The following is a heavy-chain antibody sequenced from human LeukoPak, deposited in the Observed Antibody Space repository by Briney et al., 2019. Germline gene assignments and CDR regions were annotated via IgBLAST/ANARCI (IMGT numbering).Heavy chain of an antibody. D-gene: IGHD6-19*01. Sequence: ASVKVSCKASGGTFSSYAISWVRQAPGQGLEWMGWINGYNGKINYAQKVQGRVTMTTDTSTNTAYMGLRSLRSDDTAVYYCGRVEQWLGPADYWGQGTLVTVSS. CDR2: INGYNGKI. CDR3: GRVEQWLGPADY. V-gene: IGHV1-18*01. J-gene: IGHJ4*02. CDR1: GGTFSSYA.